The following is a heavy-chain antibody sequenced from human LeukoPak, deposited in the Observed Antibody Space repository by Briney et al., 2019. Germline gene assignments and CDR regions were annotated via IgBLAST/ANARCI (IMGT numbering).Heavy chain of an antibody. CDR2: IYHSGST. V-gene: IGHV4-4*02. CDR3: ARWSYYDSSGYYSRNDAFDI. J-gene: IGHJ3*02. D-gene: IGHD3-22*01. CDR1: GGSISSSNW. Sequence: SGTLSLTCAVSGGSISSSNWWSWVRQPPGKGLEWIGEIYHSGSTNYNPSLKSRVTISVDKSKNQFSLKLSSVTAADTAVYYCARWSYYDSSGYYSRNDAFDIWGQGTMVTVSS.